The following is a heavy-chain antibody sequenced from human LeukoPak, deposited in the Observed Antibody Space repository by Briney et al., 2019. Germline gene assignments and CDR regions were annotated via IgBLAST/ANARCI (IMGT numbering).Heavy chain of an antibody. D-gene: IGHD5-18*01. CDR2: IYSGGST. CDR1: GFTVSSNY. CDR3: ARHGVGYSYGYWFDP. J-gene: IGHJ5*02. Sequence: PGGSLRLSCAASGFTVSSNYMSWVRQAPGKGLEWVSVIYSGGSTYYADSVKGRFTISRDNSKNTLYLQMNSLRAEDTAVYYCARHGVGYSYGYWFDPWGQGTLVTVSS. V-gene: IGHV3-53*01.